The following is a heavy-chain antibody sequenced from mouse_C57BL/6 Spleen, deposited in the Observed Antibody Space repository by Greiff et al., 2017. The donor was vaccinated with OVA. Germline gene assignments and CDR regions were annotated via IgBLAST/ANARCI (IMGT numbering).Heavy chain of an antibody. CDR1: GYTFTSYW. Sequence: VQLQQPGAELVKPGASVKMSCKASGYTFTSYWITWVKQRPGQGLEWIGDIYPGSGSTNYNAKFKSKATLTVDTSSSTAYMQLSSLTSEDSAVYYCARYYGSSYWFAYWGQGTLVTVSA. J-gene: IGHJ3*01. V-gene: IGHV1-55*01. CDR3: ARYYGSSYWFAY. D-gene: IGHD1-1*01. CDR2: IYPGSGST.